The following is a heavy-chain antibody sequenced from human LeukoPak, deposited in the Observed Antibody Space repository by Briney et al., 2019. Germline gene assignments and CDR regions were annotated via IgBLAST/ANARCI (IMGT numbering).Heavy chain of an antibody. V-gene: IGHV4-34*01. D-gene: IGHD5-12*01. CDR2: INHSGST. Sequence: SETLSLTCAVYGGSFSGYYWSWIRQPPGKGLEWIGEINHSGSTNYNPSLKSRVTISVDTSKNQFSLKLSSVTAADTAVYYCARGGGYSGYDYVSLDYWGQGTLVTVSS. CDR3: ARGGGYSGYDYVSLDY. CDR1: GGSFSGYY. J-gene: IGHJ4*02.